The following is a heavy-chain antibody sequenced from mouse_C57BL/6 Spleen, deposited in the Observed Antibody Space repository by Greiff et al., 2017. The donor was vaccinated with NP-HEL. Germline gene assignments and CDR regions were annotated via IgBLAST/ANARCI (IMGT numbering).Heavy chain of an antibody. CDR1: GYTFTDYA. Sequence: QVQLQQSGPELVRPGVSVKISCKGSGYTFTDYAMHWVKQSHAKSLEWIGVISTYYGDASYNQKFKDKATMTVDKSSSTAYMELASLTSEDSAIYYCARDGVISTVVATDYYAMDYWGQGTSLTVSS. D-gene: IGHD1-1*01. CDR3: ARDGVISTVVATDYYAMDY. CDR2: ISTYYGDA. J-gene: IGHJ4*01. V-gene: IGHV1-67*01.